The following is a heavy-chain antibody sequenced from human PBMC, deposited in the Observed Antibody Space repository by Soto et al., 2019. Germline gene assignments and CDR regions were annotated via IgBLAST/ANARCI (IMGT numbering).Heavy chain of an antibody. CDR2: IHYSGSA. D-gene: IGHD2-8*02. V-gene: IGHV4-59*01. J-gene: IGHJ3*02. CDR1: GGSISSYY. CDR3: ARPYWGSSGGVFDI. Sequence: PSETLSLTCTVSGGSISSYYWSWIRQAPGKGLEWIGYIHYSGSASYNPSLKSRVSISVDTSKNQFSLRLTSVTAADTAVYYCARPYWGSSGGVFDIWAQGKMVTV.